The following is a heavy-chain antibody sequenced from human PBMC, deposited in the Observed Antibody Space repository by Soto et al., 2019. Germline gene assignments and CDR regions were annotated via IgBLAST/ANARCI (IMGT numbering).Heavy chain of an antibody. J-gene: IGHJ6*03. D-gene: IGHD6-25*01. V-gene: IGHV3-64*01. CDR1: GFTFSTYA. CDR2: ISSNGGST. CDR3: AREFEAAPYYYYYYMDV. Sequence: GGSLRLSCAASGFTFSTYAMHWVRQAPGKGLEYVSVISSNGGSTYYANSVKGRFIISRDNSKNTLYLQMGSLRAEDMAVYYCAREFEAAPYYYYYYMDVWGKGTTVTVSS.